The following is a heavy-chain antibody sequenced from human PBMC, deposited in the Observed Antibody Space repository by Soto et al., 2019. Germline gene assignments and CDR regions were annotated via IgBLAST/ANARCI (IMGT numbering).Heavy chain of an antibody. CDR3: ARDHTYGSGCIGY. D-gene: IGHD6-19*01. CDR2: ISAYNGTT. CDR1: GGTFSSYA. J-gene: IGHJ4*01. V-gene: IGHV1-18*01. Sequence: ASVKVSCKASGGTFSSYAISWVRQAPGQGLEWMGGISAYNGTTNYAQKLQGRVTMTTDTSTSTAYMELRSLRSDDTAVYYCARDHTYGSGCIGYWGHGTLVTVSS.